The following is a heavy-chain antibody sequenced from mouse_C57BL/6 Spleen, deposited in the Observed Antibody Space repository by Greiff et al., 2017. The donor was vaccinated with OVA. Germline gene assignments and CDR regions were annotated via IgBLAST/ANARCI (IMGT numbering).Heavy chain of an antibody. V-gene: IGHV1-15*01. CDR1: GYTFTDYE. CDR3: TRGRGYWDDY. CDR2: IDPETGGT. Sequence: LVESGAELVRPGASVTLSCKASGYTFTDYEMHWVKQTPVHGLEWIGAIDPETGGTAYNQKFKGKAILTADKSSSTAYMELRSLTSEDSAVYYCTRGRGYWDDYWGQGTTLTVSS. J-gene: IGHJ2*01. D-gene: IGHD4-1*01.